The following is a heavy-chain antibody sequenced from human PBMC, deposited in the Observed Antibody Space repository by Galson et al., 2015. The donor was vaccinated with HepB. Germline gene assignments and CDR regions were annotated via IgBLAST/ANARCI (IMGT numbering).Heavy chain of an antibody. Sequence: SVKVSCKASGYTFTTYGITWVRQAPGQGLEWMGWISGYNGNTNHAQKFQDRVTMTTDTSTNTAYMELWSLRSDDTAVYYRARFPQWDQHGWFDPWGQGTLVTVSS. J-gene: IGHJ5*02. V-gene: IGHV1-18*04. D-gene: IGHD1-26*01. CDR1: GYTFTTYG. CDR3: ARFPQWDQHGWFDP. CDR2: ISGYNGNT.